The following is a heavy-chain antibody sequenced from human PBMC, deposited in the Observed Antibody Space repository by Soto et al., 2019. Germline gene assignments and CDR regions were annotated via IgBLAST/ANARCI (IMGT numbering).Heavy chain of an antibody. CDR2: ISGDGSIT. Sequence: PGGSLRLSCEASGCTLGTQWVHGVRQAPGEGLVYVSRISGDGSITCYADSVKVRFTISRDNGKNTLYLQMNILRAEDTALYYCAIPYSYGQYAYWGQGT. CDR1: GCTLGTQW. V-gene: IGHV3-74*01. CDR3: AIPYSYGQYAY. J-gene: IGHJ4*02. D-gene: IGHD5-18*01.